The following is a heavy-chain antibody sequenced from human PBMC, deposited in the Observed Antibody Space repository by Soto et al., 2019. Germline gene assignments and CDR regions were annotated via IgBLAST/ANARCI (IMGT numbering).Heavy chain of an antibody. D-gene: IGHD6-6*01. V-gene: IGHV3-30*18. Sequence: GGSLRLSCAASGFTFSSYGMHWVRQAPGKGLEWVAVISYDGSNKYYADSVKGRFTISRDNSKNKLYLQMNSLRAEDTAVYYCAKGGKMVAARSNLDVWGQGTTVTVSS. CDR3: AKGGKMVAARSNLDV. CDR2: ISYDGSNK. CDR1: GFTFSSYG. J-gene: IGHJ6*02.